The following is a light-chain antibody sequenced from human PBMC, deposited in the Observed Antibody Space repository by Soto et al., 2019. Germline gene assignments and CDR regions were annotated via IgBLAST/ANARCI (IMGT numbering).Light chain of an antibody. V-gene: IGKV1-5*03. CDR1: QSISSW. CDR2: KAS. J-gene: IGKJ1*01. CDR3: QQYNSFPT. Sequence: DIQMTQSPSTLSASVGDSLTITCRASQSISSWLAWYQQKPGKAPKILIYKASSLESGVPSRFSGSGSGTEFTLTISSLQPDDFATYYCQQYNSFPTFGQGTKVEIK.